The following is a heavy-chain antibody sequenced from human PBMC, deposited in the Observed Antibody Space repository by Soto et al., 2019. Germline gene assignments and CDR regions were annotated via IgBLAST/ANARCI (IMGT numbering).Heavy chain of an antibody. V-gene: IGHV3-23*01. Sequence: GGSLRLSCAASGFTFSSYSMSWVRQAPGKGLEWVSGFRSGGDDETTYYADAVRGRFTISRDNSKNTLFLQMNSLRAEDTAIYYCAKKVNSGSGSQFFDYWGQGTLVTVSS. CDR3: AKKVNSGSGSQFFDY. D-gene: IGHD3-10*01. CDR1: GFTFSSYS. CDR2: FRSGGDDETT. J-gene: IGHJ4*02.